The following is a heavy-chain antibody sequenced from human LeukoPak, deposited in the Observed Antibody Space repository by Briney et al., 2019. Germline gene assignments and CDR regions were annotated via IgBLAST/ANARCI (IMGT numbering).Heavy chain of an antibody. Sequence: ASVKVSCKASGYSFTGYYIHWVRQAPGQGLEWMGWINPNSGGTNYAQKFQGRVTMTEDTSTDTAYMELSSLRSEDTAVYYCAATVTTRDAFDIWGQGTMVTVSS. CDR1: GYSFTGYY. J-gene: IGHJ3*02. D-gene: IGHD4-17*01. V-gene: IGHV1-2*02. CDR3: AATVTTRDAFDI. CDR2: INPNSGGT.